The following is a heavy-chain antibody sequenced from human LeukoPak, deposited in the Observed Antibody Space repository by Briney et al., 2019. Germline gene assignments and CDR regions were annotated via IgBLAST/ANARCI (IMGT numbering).Heavy chain of an antibody. J-gene: IGHJ4*02. D-gene: IGHD3-22*01. CDR3: ARGKTPRDYYDSSGYKAFDY. CDR2: ISYDGSNK. Sequence: GGSLRLSCAASGFTFGSYAMHWVRQAPGKGLEWVAVISYDGSNKYYADSVKGRFTISRDNSKNTLYLQMNSLRAEDTAVYYCARGKTPRDYYDSSGYKAFDYWGQGTLVTVSS. V-gene: IGHV3-30-3*01. CDR1: GFTFGSYA.